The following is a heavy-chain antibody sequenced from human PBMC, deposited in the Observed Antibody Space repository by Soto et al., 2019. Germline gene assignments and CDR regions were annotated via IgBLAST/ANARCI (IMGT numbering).Heavy chain of an antibody. Sequence: PGGFLRLSCAASGFTFSSYARHWVRQAPGKGLEWVAVISYDGSNKYYADSVKGRFTISRDNSKNTLYLQMNSLRAEDTAVYYCARVGQQLTYYYGMDVWGQGTTVTVSS. CDR2: ISYDGSNK. CDR1: GFTFSSYA. CDR3: ARVGQQLTYYYGMDV. J-gene: IGHJ6*02. V-gene: IGHV3-30-3*01. D-gene: IGHD6-13*01.